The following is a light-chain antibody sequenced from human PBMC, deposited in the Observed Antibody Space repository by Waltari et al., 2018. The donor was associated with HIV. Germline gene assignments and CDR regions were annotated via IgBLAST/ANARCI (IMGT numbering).Light chain of an antibody. Sequence: QSALTQPPSVSGFPGQSVTISCTGFRGDVPTYNRVSWSQPPPNTSPNLILYEVYKRPSGVPDRFSGSQSGDMASLTVSGLQTEDEADYYCALYTTRNIIFGGGTNLVVL. CDR2: EVY. CDR1: RGDVPTYNR. V-gene: IGLV2-18*01. CDR3: ALYTTRNII. J-gene: IGLJ2*01.